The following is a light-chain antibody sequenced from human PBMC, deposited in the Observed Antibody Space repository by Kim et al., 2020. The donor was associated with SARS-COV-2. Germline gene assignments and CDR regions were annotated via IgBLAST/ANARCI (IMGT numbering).Light chain of an antibody. V-gene: IGKV1-5*01. J-gene: IGKJ3*01. CDR3: QENNSDFT. CDR1: QTISTW. Sequence: DIQMTQSPSILSASVGDRVTITCRASQTISTWLAWYQQKPGKPPNALISDASSLESGVPSRFSGSGSGTEFTLTISSLQPDDFATYYCQENNSDFTFGPGTKVEIK. CDR2: DAS.